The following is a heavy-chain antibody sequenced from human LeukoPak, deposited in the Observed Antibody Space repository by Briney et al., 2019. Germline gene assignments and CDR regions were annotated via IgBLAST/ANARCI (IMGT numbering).Heavy chain of an antibody. CDR1: GGSISSSSSY. V-gene: IGHV4-39*01. Sequence: PSETLSLTCSVPGGSISSSSSYWGWIRQPPGKGLEWIGSIYYSGSTYYNPSLKSRVTISVDTSKNQFSLKLSSVTAADTAVYYCARQNYDRTFDYWGQGTLVTVSS. CDR2: IYYSGST. D-gene: IGHD3-22*01. J-gene: IGHJ4*02. CDR3: ARQNYDRTFDY.